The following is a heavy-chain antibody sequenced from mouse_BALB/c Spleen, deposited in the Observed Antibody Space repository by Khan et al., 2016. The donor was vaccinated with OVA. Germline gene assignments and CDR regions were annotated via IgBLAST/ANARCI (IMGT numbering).Heavy chain of an antibody. CDR3: ARGRAY. V-gene: IGHV3-2*02. Sequence: EVQLQESGPGLVKPSQSLSLTCTVTDYSITSDYAWNWIRQFPGNKLEWMGYINYSGRTSYSPSLKSRISITRDPSKNQFFLQLNSVTTEDTATYFCARGRAYWGQGTLVTVSA. J-gene: IGHJ3*01. CDR2: INYSGRT. D-gene: IGHD3-3*01. CDR1: DYSITSDYA.